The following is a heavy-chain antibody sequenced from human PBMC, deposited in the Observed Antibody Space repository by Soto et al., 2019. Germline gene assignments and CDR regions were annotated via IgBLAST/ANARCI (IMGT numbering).Heavy chain of an antibody. CDR1: GFTVSSNY. CDR3: ARDRIAVAGNPEYFQH. CDR2: IYSGGRT. Sequence: EVQLVESGGGLVQPGGSLRLSCAASGFTVSSNYMSWVRQAPGKGLEWVSVIYSGGRTYYADSVKGRFTISRDNAKNTLYLQMNSLRAEDTAVYYCARDRIAVAGNPEYFQHWGQGTLVSVSS. D-gene: IGHD6-19*01. J-gene: IGHJ1*01. V-gene: IGHV3-66*01.